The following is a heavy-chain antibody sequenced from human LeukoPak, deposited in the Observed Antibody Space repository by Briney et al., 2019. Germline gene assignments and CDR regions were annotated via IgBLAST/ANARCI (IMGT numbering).Heavy chain of an antibody. CDR1: GFTFSTFA. V-gene: IGHV3-30*04. Sequence: GGSLRLSCAASGFTFSTFAIHWVRQAPGKGLEWVAFISYDGSAKYYADSVKGRFTISRDSSKNTVYLQMNNLRAEDTSLYYCARDQSGTYCVEYWGQGTLVTVSS. D-gene: IGHD1-26*01. CDR3: ARDQSGTYCVEY. J-gene: IGHJ4*02. CDR2: ISYDGSAK.